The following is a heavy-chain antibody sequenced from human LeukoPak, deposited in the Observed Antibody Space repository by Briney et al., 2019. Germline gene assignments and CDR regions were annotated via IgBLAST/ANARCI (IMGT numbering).Heavy chain of an antibody. V-gene: IGHV3-48*01. J-gene: IGHJ3*02. D-gene: IGHD1-26*01. CDR3: ARVFLGGATVKLFNI. CDR2: ISSSSSTI. CDR1: GFTFSSYS. Sequence: PGGSLRLSCAASGFTFSSYSMNWVRQAPGKGLEWVSYISSSSSTIYYADSVKGRFTISRDNAKNSLYLQMNSLRAEDTAVYYCARVFLGGATVKLFNIGAKGKMVPVS.